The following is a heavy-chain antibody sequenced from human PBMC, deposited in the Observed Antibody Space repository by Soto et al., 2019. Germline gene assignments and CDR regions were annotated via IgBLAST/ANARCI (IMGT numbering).Heavy chain of an antibody. D-gene: IGHD3-10*01. CDR2: IYYSGST. Sequence: SETLSLTSTVSGGSIGSSSYYWGWIRQPPGKGLEWIGSIYYSGSTYYNPSLKSRVTISVDTSKNQFSLKLSSVTAADTAVYYCVSSYYYGSRMVFDLWGQGT. V-gene: IGHV4-39*01. CDR3: VSSYYYGSRMVFDL. CDR1: GGSIGSSSYY. J-gene: IGHJ5*02.